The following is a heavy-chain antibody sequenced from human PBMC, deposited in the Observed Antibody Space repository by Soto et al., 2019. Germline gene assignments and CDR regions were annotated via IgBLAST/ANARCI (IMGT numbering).Heavy chain of an antibody. D-gene: IGHD3-10*01. CDR1: GGSIISTNW. J-gene: IGHJ4*02. Sequence: SETLSLTCAVSGGSIISTNWWTWVRQPPGKGLEWIGEIYHVGSTNYNPSLKSRVTISVDKSKNQFSLHLNSVAAADTAVYYCARVPPNGDYFDSWGQGTLVTVSS. V-gene: IGHV4-4*02. CDR2: IYHVGST. CDR3: ARVPPNGDYFDS.